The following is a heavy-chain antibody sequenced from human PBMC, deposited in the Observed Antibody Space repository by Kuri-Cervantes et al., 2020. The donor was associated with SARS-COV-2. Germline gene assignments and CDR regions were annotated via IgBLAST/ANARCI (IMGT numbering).Heavy chain of an antibody. CDR2: IKQDGSEK. V-gene: IGHV3-7*01. D-gene: IGHD4-17*01. CDR1: GFIFSNYW. CDR3: AKEGYGDYLYFDY. Sequence: GGSLRLSCAASGFIFSNYWMSWVRQAPGKGLEWVANIKQDGSEKYYVDSVKGRFTISRDNAKNSLYLQMNSLRAEDTAVYYCAKEGYGDYLYFDYWGQGTLVTVSS. J-gene: IGHJ4*02.